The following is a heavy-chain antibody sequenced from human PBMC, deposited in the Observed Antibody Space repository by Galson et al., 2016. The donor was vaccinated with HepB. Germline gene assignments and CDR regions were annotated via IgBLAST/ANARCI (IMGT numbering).Heavy chain of an antibody. CDR1: GGSISSSNW. D-gene: IGHD1-26*01. J-gene: IGHJ6*02. CDR3: ARIEKVGTGGHYYNGMDV. V-gene: IGHV4-4*02. Sequence: SETLSLTCAVSGGSISSSNWWSWVRQPPGMGLEWIGEIFHSGSTNYNPSLESRLTLSVDKSKNQFSLNLNSVTAADTAVYYCARIEKVGTGGHYYNGMDVWGQGTTVTVSS. CDR2: IFHSGST.